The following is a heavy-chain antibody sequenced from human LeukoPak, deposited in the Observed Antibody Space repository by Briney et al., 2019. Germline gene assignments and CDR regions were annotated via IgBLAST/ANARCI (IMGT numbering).Heavy chain of an antibody. J-gene: IGHJ4*02. Sequence: GGSLRLSCAASGFTLGSHAMSWVRQAPGKGLEWISTFSESSGSAHYADSVKGRFTISRDISKNTLYLQMNSLRAEDTAVYYCARDPSRSWWGYFDYWGQGALVTVSS. CDR1: GFTLGSHA. V-gene: IGHV3-23*01. CDR3: ARDPSRSWWGYFDY. CDR2: FSESSGSA. D-gene: IGHD6-13*01.